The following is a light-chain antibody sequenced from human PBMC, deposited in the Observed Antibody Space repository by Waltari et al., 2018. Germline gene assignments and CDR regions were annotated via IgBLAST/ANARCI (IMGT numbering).Light chain of an antibody. V-gene: IGKV1-5*03. J-gene: IGKJ4*01. CDR1: QSISNW. Sequence: DIQMTQSPSTLSASVGDRFTITCRASQSISNWLAWYQQKPGKAPKLLIYKASTVESGVPSRFSGSGSGTEFTLTISSLQPDDFATYYCQQYNSYSLLTFGGGTKVEIK. CDR2: KAS. CDR3: QQYNSYSLLT.